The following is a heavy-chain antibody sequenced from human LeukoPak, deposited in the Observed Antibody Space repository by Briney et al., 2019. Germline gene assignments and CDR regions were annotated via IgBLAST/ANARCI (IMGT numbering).Heavy chain of an antibody. V-gene: IGHV3-74*03. CDR3: VSLDGVYYYHMDV. J-gene: IGHJ6*02. CDR1: GLTFNRYW. D-gene: IGHD3/OR15-3a*01. Sequence: PGGSLRLSCAASGLTFNRYWMHWVRQAPGKGLVWVSRISPDGNSATYADSVKGRFTISRDNAKNTLYLQMNSLRAEDSAVYYCVSLDGVYYYHMDVWGQGTTVIVSS. CDR2: ISPDGNSA.